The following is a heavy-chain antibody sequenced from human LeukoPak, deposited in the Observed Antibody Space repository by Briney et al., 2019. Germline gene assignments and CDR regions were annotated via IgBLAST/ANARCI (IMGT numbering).Heavy chain of an antibody. V-gene: IGHV1-69*06. J-gene: IGHJ4*02. CDR2: IIPIFGPA. Sequence: ASVQVSCKASGGTFSSYAISWVRQALGQGLEWMGGIIPIFGPANYAQKFQGRVTITADKSTSTAYMELSSLRSEDTAVYYCARHSTYDILTGYYFDYWGQGTLVTVSS. CDR1: GGTFSSYA. D-gene: IGHD3-9*01. CDR3: ARHSTYDILTGYYFDY.